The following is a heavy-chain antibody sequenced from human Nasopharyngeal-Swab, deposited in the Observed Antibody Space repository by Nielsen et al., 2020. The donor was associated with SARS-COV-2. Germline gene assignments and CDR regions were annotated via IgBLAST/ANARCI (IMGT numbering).Heavy chain of an antibody. CDR1: GFTFSSYG. J-gene: IGHJ4*02. Sequence: GESLKISCAASGFTFSSYGMHWVRQAPGKGLEWVAVISYDGSKYYADSVKGRFTISRDNSKNTLYLQMNSLRAEDTAVYYCANSGIAVAGTMYWGQGTLVTVSS. D-gene: IGHD6-19*01. CDR3: ANSGIAVAGTMY. CDR2: ISYDGSK. V-gene: IGHV3-30*18.